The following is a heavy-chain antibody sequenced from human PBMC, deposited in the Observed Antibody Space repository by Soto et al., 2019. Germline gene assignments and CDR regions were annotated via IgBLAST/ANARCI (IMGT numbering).Heavy chain of an antibody. D-gene: IGHD5-18*01. Sequence: GSLRLSCAASGFTFSDSAMYWVRQASGKGLEWVGRIRNKGNNYATAYTASVKGRFTISRDDSKNTVYLQMNSLKIDDTAVYYCTSRRDWTAVDPLDYWGLGTLDTVSS. V-gene: IGHV3-73*01. CDR3: TSRRDWTAVDPLDY. J-gene: IGHJ4*02. CDR2: IRNKGNNYAT. CDR1: GFTFSDSA.